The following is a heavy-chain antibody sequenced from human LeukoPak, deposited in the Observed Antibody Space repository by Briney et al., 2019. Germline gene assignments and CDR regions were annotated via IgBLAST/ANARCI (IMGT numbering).Heavy chain of an antibody. CDR2: VYYSGTT. J-gene: IGHJ4*02. CDR3: AKDQPFDY. V-gene: IGHV4-39*07. CDR1: GGSVTTSSYY. Sequence: SETLSLTCTLSGGSVTTSSYYWGWIRQPPGKGLESIGSVYYSGTTYYSPSLKSRVTLSVDTSKNQFSLKLSSVTAEDTAVYYCAKDQPFDYWGQGTLVTVSS.